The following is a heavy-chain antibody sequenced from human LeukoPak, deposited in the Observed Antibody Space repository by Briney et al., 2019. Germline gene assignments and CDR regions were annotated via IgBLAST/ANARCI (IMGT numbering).Heavy chain of an antibody. D-gene: IGHD3-3*01. CDR1: GYTFISYD. V-gene: IGHV1-8*01. CDR2: MNPNSGNT. J-gene: IGHJ6*02. Sequence: ASVTVSFKASGYTFISYDINWVRQATGQGLEWMGWMNPNSGNTGYAQKFQGRVTMTRNTSISTAYMELSSLRSEDTAVYYCAGGQVHYDFWSGYSRVHGMDVWGQGTTVTVSS. CDR3: AGGQVHYDFWSGYSRVHGMDV.